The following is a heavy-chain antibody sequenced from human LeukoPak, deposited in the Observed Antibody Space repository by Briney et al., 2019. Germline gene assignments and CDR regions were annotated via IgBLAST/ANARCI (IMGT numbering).Heavy chain of an antibody. Sequence: PAETLSLTCTVSGGSISRYYWSWVRQPPGKGLEGMGYIYYSGSTNYNPSLKSRVTISVDTSKNHFSLKLSSVTAADTAVYYCARAGQGDFWSGLRYFDYWGQGTLVTVSS. J-gene: IGHJ4*02. V-gene: IGHV4-59*01. CDR2: IYYSGST. CDR1: GGSISRYY. CDR3: ARAGQGDFWSGLRYFDY. D-gene: IGHD3-3*01.